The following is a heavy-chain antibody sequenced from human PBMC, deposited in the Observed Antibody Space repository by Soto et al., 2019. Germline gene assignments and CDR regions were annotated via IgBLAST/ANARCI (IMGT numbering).Heavy chain of an antibody. V-gene: IGHV3-23*01. Sequence: PGGSLRLSCAASGFTFSSYAMSWVRQAPGKGLEWVSAISGSGGSTYYADSVKGRFTISRDNSKNTLYLQMNSLRAEDTAVYYCAKDQGGLVREPLDYWGQGTLVTVSS. D-gene: IGHD6-6*01. J-gene: IGHJ4*02. CDR1: GFTFSSYA. CDR3: AKDQGGLVREPLDY. CDR2: ISGSGGST.